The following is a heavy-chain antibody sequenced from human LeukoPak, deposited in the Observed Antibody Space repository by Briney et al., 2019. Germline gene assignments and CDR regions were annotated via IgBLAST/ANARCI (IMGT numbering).Heavy chain of an antibody. CDR2: INHSGST. J-gene: IGHJ5*02. CDR1: GGSFSGYY. D-gene: IGHD2-2*01. Sequence: SETLSLTCAVYGGSFSGYYWSWIRQPPGKGLEWIGEINHSGSTNYNPSLKSRVTISVDTSKNQFSLKLSSVTAADTAVYYCARGVPAARSMNWLDPWGQGTLVTVSS. CDR3: ARGVPAARSMNWLDP. V-gene: IGHV4-34*01.